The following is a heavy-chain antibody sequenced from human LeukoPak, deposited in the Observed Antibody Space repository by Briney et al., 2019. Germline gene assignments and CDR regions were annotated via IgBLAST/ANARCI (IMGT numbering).Heavy chain of an antibody. CDR1: GFTFSSYA. J-gene: IGHJ4*02. CDR3: AKTRPLDSSSWSHGDY. Sequence: GGSLRLSCAASGFTFSSYAMSWVRQAPGKGLEWVSAISGSGGTTYYADSVKGRFTISRDNSKNTLYLQMNSLRAEDTAVYYCAKTRPLDSSSWSHGDYWGQGTLVTVSS. D-gene: IGHD6-13*01. V-gene: IGHV3-23*01. CDR2: ISGSGGTT.